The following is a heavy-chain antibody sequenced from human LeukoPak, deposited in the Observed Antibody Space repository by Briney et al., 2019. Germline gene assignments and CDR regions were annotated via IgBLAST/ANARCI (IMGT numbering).Heavy chain of an antibody. D-gene: IGHD1-26*01. CDR2: ISSSSSYI. Sequence: PGGSLRLSCAASGFTFSSYAMHWVRQAPGKGLEWVSSISSSSSYIYYADSVKGRFTISRDNSKNTLYLQMNSLRAEDTAVYYCARSRLTGWELLNDAFDIWGQGTMVTVSS. CDR3: ARSRLTGWELLNDAFDI. V-gene: IGHV3-21*01. CDR1: GFTFSSYA. J-gene: IGHJ3*02.